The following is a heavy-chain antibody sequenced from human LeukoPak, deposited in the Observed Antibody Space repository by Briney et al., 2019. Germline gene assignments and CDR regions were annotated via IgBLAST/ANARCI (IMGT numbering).Heavy chain of an antibody. CDR3: ARLGQRTDNFDY. J-gene: IGHJ4*02. V-gene: IGHV4-59*01. Sequence: SETLSLTYTVSGGSISSYSWSWIQQPPGKVQEWIGCIYSSGSTNYNPSLKSRVTISVDTSKNQFSLKLSSVTAADTAVYYCARLGQRTDNFDYWGQGTLVTVYS. CDR2: IYSSGST. D-gene: IGHD3-16*01. CDR1: GGSISSYS.